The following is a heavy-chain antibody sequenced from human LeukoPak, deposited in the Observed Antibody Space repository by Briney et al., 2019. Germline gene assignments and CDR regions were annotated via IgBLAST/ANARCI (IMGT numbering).Heavy chain of an antibody. J-gene: IGHJ6*02. CDR2: IYYSGST. CDR1: GYSISSGYY. D-gene: IGHD3-22*01. CDR3: ARDYDSSAYGMDV. V-gene: IGHV4-61*01. Sequence: SETLSLTCTVSGYSISSGYYWGWIRQPPGKGLEWIGYIYYSGSTNYNPSLKSRVTISVDTSKNQFSLKLSSVTAADTAVYYCARDYDSSAYGMDVWGQGTTVTVSS.